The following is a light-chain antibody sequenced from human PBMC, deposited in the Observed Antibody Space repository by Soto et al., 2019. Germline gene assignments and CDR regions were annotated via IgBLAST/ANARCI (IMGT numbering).Light chain of an antibody. CDR2: GTS. Sequence: EIVMTHSPATLSVSPGGRATLSCRASQSISDTLAWYQQKPGQAPRLLIYGTSNRATGIPDRFKGSGSGTEFTLTISSLQPDDFATYYCQQYNSYSPWTFGQGTKVDI. CDR3: QQYNSYSPWT. J-gene: IGKJ1*01. V-gene: IGKV3D-15*01. CDR1: QSISDT.